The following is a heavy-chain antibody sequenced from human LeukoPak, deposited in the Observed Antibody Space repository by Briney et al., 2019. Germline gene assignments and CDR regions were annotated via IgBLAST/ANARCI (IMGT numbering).Heavy chain of an antibody. J-gene: IGHJ5*02. CDR3: ARDPVTIFGVIMFNWFDP. V-gene: IGHV1-2*02. CDR1: GYTFTGYY. Sequence: ASVKVSCKASGYTFTGYYMHWVRQAPGQGLEWMGWINPNSGGTNYAQKFQGRVTMTRDTSISTAYMELSRLRSDDTAVYYCARDPVTIFGVIMFNWFDPWGQGTLVTVSS. CDR2: INPNSGGT. D-gene: IGHD3-3*01.